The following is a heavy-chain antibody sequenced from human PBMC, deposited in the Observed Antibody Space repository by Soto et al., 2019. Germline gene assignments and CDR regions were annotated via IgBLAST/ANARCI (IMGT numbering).Heavy chain of an antibody. D-gene: IGHD2-15*01. J-gene: IGHJ4*02. CDR2: ISYDGSNK. CDR1: GFTFSSYG. CDR3: AEFLIRIPPWSGFDY. V-gene: IGHV3-30*18. Sequence: PGGSLRLSCAASGFTFSSYGMHWVRQAPGKGLEWVAVISYDGSNKYYADSVKGRFTISRDNSKNTLYLLMNSLRAEDTVVYYCAEFLIRIPPWSGFDYWGQGTLVTVSS.